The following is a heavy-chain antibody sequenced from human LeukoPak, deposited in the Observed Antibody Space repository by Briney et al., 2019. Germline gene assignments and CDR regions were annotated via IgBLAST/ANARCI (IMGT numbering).Heavy chain of an antibody. J-gene: IGHJ5*02. CDR3: ARWAFGGVIVIPST. Sequence: GGSLRLSCAASRFTFSSSAMSWVRQAPGKGLEWVSSISSSSSYIYYADSVKGRFTISRDNAKNSLYLQMNSLRAEDTAVYYCARWAFGGVIVIPSTWGQGTLVTVSS. CDR2: ISSSSSYI. CDR1: RFTFSSSA. D-gene: IGHD3-16*02. V-gene: IGHV3-21*06.